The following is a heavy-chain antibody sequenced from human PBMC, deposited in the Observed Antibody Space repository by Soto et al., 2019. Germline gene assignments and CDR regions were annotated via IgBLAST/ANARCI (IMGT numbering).Heavy chain of an antibody. V-gene: IGHV3-23*01. J-gene: IGHJ4*02. CDR1: GFTFSSYA. CDR2: ISGSGSTI. CDR3: AKVLYYYDCSGYYYFDY. Sequence: EVQLLESGGGLVQPGGSLRLSCAASGFTFSSYAVSWVRQAPGKGPEWISSISGSGSTIYYADSVKGRFTISRDNSKNTLYLHMSSLRAEDTAVYYCAKVLYYYDCSGYYYFDYWGQGTLVTVSS. D-gene: IGHD3-22*01.